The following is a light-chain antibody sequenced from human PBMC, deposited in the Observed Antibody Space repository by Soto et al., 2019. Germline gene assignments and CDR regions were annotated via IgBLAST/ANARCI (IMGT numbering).Light chain of an antibody. CDR2: DVS. CDR1: SSDIGDSNY. V-gene: IGLV2-14*03. J-gene: IGLJ1*01. CDR3: SSFRSSSTSYV. Sequence: QSALTQPASVSGSPGQSITISCTGTSSDIGDSNYVSWYQQHPGKAPKLVIYDVSNRPSGVSNRFSGSKSANTASLTISGLLAEDEADYYCSSFRSSSTSYVFGTGTKLTVL.